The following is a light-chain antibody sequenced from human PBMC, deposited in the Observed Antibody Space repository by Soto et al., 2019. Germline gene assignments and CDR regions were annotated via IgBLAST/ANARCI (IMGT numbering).Light chain of an antibody. V-gene: IGKV1-12*01. CDR3: QQANSFPPWLT. CDR2: AAS. J-gene: IGKJ4*01. Sequence: DMQMTQSPSSVSASVGDRVTITCRASQGISNHLAWFQQKPGKAPKLLIYAASSLQTGVPSRFSGSGSGTDFTLTITSLQPDDVAAYYCQQANSFPPWLTFGGGTKVEI. CDR1: QGISNH.